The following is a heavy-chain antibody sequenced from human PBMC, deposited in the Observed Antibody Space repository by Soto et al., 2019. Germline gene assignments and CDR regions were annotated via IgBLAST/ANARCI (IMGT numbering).Heavy chain of an antibody. CDR2: IWYDGRKE. J-gene: IGHJ4*02. CDR1: GFTFSTHA. V-gene: IGHV3-33*01. Sequence: QVQLLESGGGVVQPGRSLRLSCAASGFTFSTHAMHWVRQAPGKGLEWLAIIWYDGRKEYYADSVKGRFTISRDNSKNTLYLQMNSLRAEDTAVYYCAREREYYDRTVGYWGQGTLVTVSS. D-gene: IGHD3-22*01. CDR3: AREREYYDRTVGY.